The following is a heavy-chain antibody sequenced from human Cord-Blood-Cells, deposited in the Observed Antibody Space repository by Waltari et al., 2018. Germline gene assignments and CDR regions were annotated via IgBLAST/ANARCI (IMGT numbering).Heavy chain of an antibody. V-gene: IGHV4-39*01. CDR2: IYYSGST. D-gene: IGHD1-7*01. CDR3: ARLNWNYAFDI. CDR1: GGPISSSSYY. J-gene: IGHJ3*02. Sequence: QLQLQESGPGLVKPSETLSLTCTVSGGPISSSSYYWGWIRQTPGRGLEWSGGIYYSGSTYYSPSLKSRVTISVDTSKNQFSRKLSSVTAADTAVYYCARLNWNYAFDIWGQGTMVTVSS.